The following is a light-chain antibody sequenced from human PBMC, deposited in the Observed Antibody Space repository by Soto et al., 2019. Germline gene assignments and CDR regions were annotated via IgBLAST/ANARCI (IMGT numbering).Light chain of an antibody. CDR3: LQHDSYPRA. V-gene: IGKV1-17*01. J-gene: IGKJ1*01. CDR2: AAS. Sequence: DLLMTQSPSFLSASVGDSVTITCRASQGIRSDLSWYQQKPGKAPKRLIYAASSLHSGVPSRFSGSASGTEFTLAISSLQPEDFATYYCLQHDSYPRAFGQGTKVDIK. CDR1: QGIRSD.